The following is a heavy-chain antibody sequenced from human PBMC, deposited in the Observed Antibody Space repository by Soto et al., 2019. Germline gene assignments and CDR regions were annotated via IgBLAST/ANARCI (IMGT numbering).Heavy chain of an antibody. CDR3: ARGVTIFAVVRAAYFDY. V-gene: IGHV1-69*06. J-gene: IGHJ4*02. CDR1: GGTFSSYA. CDR2: IIPIFGTA. Sequence: QVQLVQSGAEVKKPGSSVKVSCKASGGTFSSYAISWVRQAPGQGLEWMGGIIPIFGTANYAQKFQGRVTITADKSTSTAYMELSSLRSEDTAVYYCARGVTIFAVVRAAYFDYWGQGTLVTVSS. D-gene: IGHD3-3*01.